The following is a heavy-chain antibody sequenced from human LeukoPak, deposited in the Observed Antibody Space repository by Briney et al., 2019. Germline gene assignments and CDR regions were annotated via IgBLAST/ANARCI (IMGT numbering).Heavy chain of an antibody. CDR3: GRSGAYCIDY. V-gene: IGHV4-4*02. CDR2: IYRSGST. D-gene: IGHD2-15*01. CDR1: GGSISNGNW. J-gene: IGHJ4*02. Sequence: SETLSLTCVVSGGSISNGNWWSWVRQSPGKGLEWIGEIYRSGSTNYNPSLRSRVTISVDTSKNQFSLKLTSVTAADTAMYYCGRSGAYCIDYWGQGNLVTVSS.